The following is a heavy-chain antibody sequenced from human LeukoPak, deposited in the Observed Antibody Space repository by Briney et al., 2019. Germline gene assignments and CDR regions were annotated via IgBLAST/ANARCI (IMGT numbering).Heavy chain of an antibody. J-gene: IGHJ4*02. Sequence: GGSLRLSCAASGFTFSNYGMHWVRQAPGKGLEWVTFIRYDGSNKYYADSVKGRFTISRDNFKNTLYLQMNSLRAEDTAVYFCAKGRGWLQFFDYWGQGTLVTVSS. CDR3: AKGRGWLQFFDY. V-gene: IGHV3-30*02. CDR2: IRYDGSNK. D-gene: IGHD5-24*01. CDR1: GFTFSNYG.